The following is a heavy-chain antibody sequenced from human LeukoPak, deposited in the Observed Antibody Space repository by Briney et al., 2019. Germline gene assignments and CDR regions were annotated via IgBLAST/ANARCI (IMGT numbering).Heavy chain of an antibody. J-gene: IGHJ4*02. CDR3: SNLPIAVAGTSDY. D-gene: IGHD6-19*01. CDR2: ISGSGGST. Sequence: PGGSLRLSCAASGFTLSSYAMSWVRQAPGKGLEWVSAISGSGGSTYYADSVKGRFTITRDNSKHTLYLQMNSLRAEDTAVYYCSNLPIAVAGTSDYWGQGTLVTVSS. CDR1: GFTLSSYA. V-gene: IGHV3-23*01.